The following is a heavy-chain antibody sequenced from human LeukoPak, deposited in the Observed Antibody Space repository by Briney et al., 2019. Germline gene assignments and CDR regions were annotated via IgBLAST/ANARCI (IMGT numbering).Heavy chain of an antibody. Sequence: PGRSLRLSCAASGFTFSSYAMHWVRQAPGKGLEWVAVISYDGSNKYYADSVKGRFTISRDNSKNTLYLQMNSLRAEDTAVYYCARSTIFGVVDYWGQGTLVTVSS. CDR1: GFTFSSYA. D-gene: IGHD3-3*01. V-gene: IGHV3-30-3*01. J-gene: IGHJ4*02. CDR3: ARSTIFGVVDY. CDR2: ISYDGSNK.